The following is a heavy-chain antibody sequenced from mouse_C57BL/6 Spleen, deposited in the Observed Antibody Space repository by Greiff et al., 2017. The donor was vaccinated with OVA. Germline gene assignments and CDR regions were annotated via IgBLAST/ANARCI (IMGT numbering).Heavy chain of an antibody. Sequence: QVQLQQPGAELVKPGASVKLSCKASGYTFTSYWMHWVKQRPGRGLEWIGRIDPNSGGTKYNEKIKSKATLTVDKPASTAYMQLSSLTSEDSAVYYCARSTMVTAYYFDYWGQGTTLTVSS. J-gene: IGHJ2*01. CDR2: IDPNSGGT. CDR1: GYTFTSYW. CDR3: ARSTMVTAYYFDY. D-gene: IGHD2-2*01. V-gene: IGHV1-72*01.